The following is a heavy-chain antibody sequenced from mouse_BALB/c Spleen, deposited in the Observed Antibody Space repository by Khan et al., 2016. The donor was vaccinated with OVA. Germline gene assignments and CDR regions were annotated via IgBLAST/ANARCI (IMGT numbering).Heavy chain of an antibody. D-gene: IGHD2-2*01. CDR3: TRSGYGSFAY. CDR2: INPNNGDS. J-gene: IGHJ3*01. CDR1: GYTFSSYY. Sequence: VQFQESGAELVKTGASVKLSCKASGYTFSSYYLYWVKQRPGQGLEWIGEINPNNGDSNFNEKFKSKATLTVDKFSYTAYMQLSSLTSEDSAVYYCTRSGYGSFAYWGQGTLVTVSA. V-gene: IGHV1S81*02.